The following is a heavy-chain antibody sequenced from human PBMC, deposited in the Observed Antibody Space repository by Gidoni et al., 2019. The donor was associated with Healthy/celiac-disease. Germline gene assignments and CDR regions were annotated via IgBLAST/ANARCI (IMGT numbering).Heavy chain of an antibody. CDR1: GGSISSSY. J-gene: IGHJ5*02. V-gene: IGHV4-4*07. D-gene: IGHD3-22*01. Sequence: VQLQESGPGLVTPSEPLSLTCTVSGGSISSSYWSWLRQPAGKVLEWIGRIYTSGSTNYNPSLKSRVTMSVDTSKNQFSLKLSSVTAADTAVYYCARDYYYDSSGYPDWFDPWGQGTLVTVSS. CDR3: ARDYYYDSSGYPDWFDP. CDR2: IYTSGST.